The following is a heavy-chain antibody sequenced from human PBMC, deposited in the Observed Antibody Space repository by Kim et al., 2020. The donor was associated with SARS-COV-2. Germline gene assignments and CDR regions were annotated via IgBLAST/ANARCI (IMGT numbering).Heavy chain of an antibody. CDR1: GFTFSSYG. V-gene: IGHV3-33*01. CDR2: IWYDGSNK. CDR3: ARVAAAGPYYYYYYMDV. D-gene: IGHD6-13*01. J-gene: IGHJ6*03. Sequence: GSLRLSCAASGFTFSSYGMHWVRQAPGKGLEWMAHIWYDGSNKNYTDSVKGRFAISRDNSKNTLYLQMNSLRAEDTAVYYCARVAAAGPYYYYYYMDVW.